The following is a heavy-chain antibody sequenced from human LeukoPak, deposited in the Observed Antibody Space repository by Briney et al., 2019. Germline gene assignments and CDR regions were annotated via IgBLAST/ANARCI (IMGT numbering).Heavy chain of an antibody. CDR2: ISYDGSNK. J-gene: IGHJ4*02. Sequence: GRSLRLSCAASGFTFSSYGMHWVRQAPGKELEWVAVISYDGSNKYYADSVKGRFTISRDNSKNTLYLQMNSLRAEDTAVYYCANSYYDILTGYYSEITYWGQGTLVTVSS. CDR3: ANSYYDILTGYYSEITY. V-gene: IGHV3-30*18. CDR1: GFTFSSYG. D-gene: IGHD3-9*01.